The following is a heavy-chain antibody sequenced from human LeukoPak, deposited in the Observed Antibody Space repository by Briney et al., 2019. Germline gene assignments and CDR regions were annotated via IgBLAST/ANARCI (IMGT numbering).Heavy chain of an antibody. CDR2: IYPGDSDT. J-gene: IGHJ4*02. D-gene: IGHD2-2*01. CDR3: ARWSCASTSCPLDY. V-gene: IGHV5-51*01. Sequence: GESLQISCQASGYTFTSHWIGWVRQMPGKGLEWMGVIYPGDSDTRYNPSFQGQVIISADKYISTAYLQWSSLKASDSAMYYCARWSCASTSCPLDYWGQGTLVTVSS. CDR1: GYTFTSHW.